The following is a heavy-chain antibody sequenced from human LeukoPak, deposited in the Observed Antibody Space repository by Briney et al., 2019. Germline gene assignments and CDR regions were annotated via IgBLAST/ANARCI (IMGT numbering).Heavy chain of an antibody. D-gene: IGHD6-13*01. CDR2: INHSGST. J-gene: IGHJ4*02. V-gene: IGHV4-34*01. Sequence: SETLSLTCAVYGGSFSGYYWSWIRHPPGKGLEWIGEINHSGSTNYNPSLKSRVTISVDTSKNQFSLKLSSVTAADTAVYYCARGLRSSHPSYYFDYWGQGTLVTVSS. CDR3: ARGLRSSHPSYYFDY. CDR1: GGSFSGYY.